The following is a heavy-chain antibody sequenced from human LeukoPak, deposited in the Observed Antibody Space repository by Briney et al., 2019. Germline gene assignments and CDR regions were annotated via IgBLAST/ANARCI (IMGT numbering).Heavy chain of an antibody. CDR2: INWYGGST. D-gene: IGHD3-9*01. V-gene: IGHV3-20*04. J-gene: IGHJ4*02. CDR1: GFTFDDYG. Sequence: GGSLRFSCVASGFTFDDYGMNWVRQAPGEGLEWVSGINWYGGSTRYADSVKGRFTISKDNAKNSLYLQMNSLRAEDTAVYYCAKDPYLTGYYLFWGQGTLVTVSS. CDR3: AKDPYLTGYYLF.